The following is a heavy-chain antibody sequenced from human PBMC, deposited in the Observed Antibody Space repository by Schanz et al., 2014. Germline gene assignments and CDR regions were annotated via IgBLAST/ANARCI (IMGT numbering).Heavy chain of an antibody. V-gene: IGHV3-74*01. J-gene: IGHJ4*02. CDR2: INSDGSSA. D-gene: IGHD1-26*01. Sequence: EVQLVESGGGLVQPGGSLRLSCAASGFTFSSYWMHWVRQAPGKGLVWISRINSDGSSASYADSVKGRFTISRDNAKNSLYLQMNSLRDEDTAVYYCARGGATRFDYWGQGTLVTVSS. CDR1: GFTFSSYW. CDR3: ARGGATRFDY.